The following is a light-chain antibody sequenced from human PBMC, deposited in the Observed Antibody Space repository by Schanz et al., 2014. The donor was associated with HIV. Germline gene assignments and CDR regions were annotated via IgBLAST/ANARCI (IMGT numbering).Light chain of an antibody. CDR3: AAWDDSLNGRDVV. J-gene: IGLJ2*01. CDR1: SSDVGSYNL. CDR2: DIT. V-gene: IGLV2-14*02. Sequence: QSALTQPASVSGSPGQSITISCTGTSSDVGSYNLVSWYQQHPGKAPKLMIYDITKRPSGVPDRFSGSKSGTSASLAISGLQSEDEADYYCAAWDDSLNGRDVVFGGGTKLTVL.